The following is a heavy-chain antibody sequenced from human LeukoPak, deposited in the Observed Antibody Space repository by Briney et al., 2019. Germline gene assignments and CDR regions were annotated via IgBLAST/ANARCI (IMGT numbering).Heavy chain of an antibody. D-gene: IGHD2-2*01. CDR3: ARGGGAVVPRNFDY. CDR1: GGSFSGYY. J-gene: IGHJ4*02. V-gene: IGHV4-34*01. CDR2: INHSGST. Sequence: SETLSLTCAVYGGSFSGYYWSWIRQPPGKGLEWIGEINHSGSTNYNPSLKSRVAISVDTSKNQFSLKLSSVTAADTAVYYCARGGGAVVPRNFDYWGQGTLVTVSS.